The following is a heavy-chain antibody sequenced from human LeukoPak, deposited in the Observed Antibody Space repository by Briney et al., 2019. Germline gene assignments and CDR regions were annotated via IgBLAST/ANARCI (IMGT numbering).Heavy chain of an antibody. CDR1: GGSISSGDYY. V-gene: IGHV4-30-4*01. CDR3: ARGGYSGSYPLYYYYGMDV. D-gene: IGHD1-26*01. Sequence: SQTLSLTCTVSGGSISSGDYYWSWIRQPPGKGLEGFGYSFYSGSTYYNPSLKSRITISVDTSKNQFSLKLSSVTAADTAVYYCARGGYSGSYPLYYYYGMDVWGQGTTVTVSS. CDR2: SFYSGST. J-gene: IGHJ6*02.